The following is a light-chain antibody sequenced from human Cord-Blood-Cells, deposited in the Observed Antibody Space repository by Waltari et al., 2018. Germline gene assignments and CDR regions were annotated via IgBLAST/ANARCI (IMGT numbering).Light chain of an antibody. Sequence: QSALTQPASVSGSPGQSITISCTGTSSDVGSYNLFSWYQQHPGKAPKLMIYEGSKRPSGVSKRVSGSKSGNTASLTISGLQAEDEADYYCCSYAGSSTVVFGGGTKLTVL. CDR2: EGS. CDR1: SSDVGSYNL. CDR3: CSYAGSSTVV. J-gene: IGLJ2*01. V-gene: IGLV2-23*01.